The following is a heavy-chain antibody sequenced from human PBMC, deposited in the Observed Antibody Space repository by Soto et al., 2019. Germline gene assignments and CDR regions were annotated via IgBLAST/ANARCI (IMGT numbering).Heavy chain of an antibody. CDR3: ASSPRGYCSSASCRELGNYYGMDV. J-gene: IGHJ6*02. CDR2: IDPSDSYT. V-gene: IGHV5-10-1*01. D-gene: IGHD2-2*01. Sequence: GETLKISCKGSGYSFTSYWISWVRQMPGKGLEWMGRIDPSDSYTNYSPSFQGHVTISADKSISTAYLQWSSLKASDTAMYYCASSPRGYCSSASCRELGNYYGMDVWGQGTTVTVSS. CDR1: GYSFTSYW.